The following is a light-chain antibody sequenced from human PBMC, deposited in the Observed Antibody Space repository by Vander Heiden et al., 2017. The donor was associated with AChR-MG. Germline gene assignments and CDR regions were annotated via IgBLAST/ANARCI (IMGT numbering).Light chain of an antibody. CDR2: DVT. CDR1: SRDGGGYNR. CDR3: SSYESSDIRV. J-gene: IGLJ3*02. Sequence: QSALTQPASVSGSPGQSVTISCTGTSRDGGGYNRVSWYQQHPGKAPRFVIFDVTERPSGVSNRFSGSKSGNTASLTISGLQPEDEADYYSSSYESSDIRVFGGGTKVTVL. V-gene: IGLV2-14*01.